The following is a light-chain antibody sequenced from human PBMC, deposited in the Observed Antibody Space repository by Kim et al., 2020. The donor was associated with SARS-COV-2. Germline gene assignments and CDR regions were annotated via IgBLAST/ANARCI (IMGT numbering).Light chain of an antibody. CDR3: NSRDSNDNVV. V-gene: IGLV3-19*01. CDR2: GKN. Sequence: SSELTQDPAVSVVLGQTVRITCQGDSLRSYYATWYQQKPGQAPIVVIYGKNNRPSGIPDRFSGSSSGNTASLTITGTQAGDEADYYCNSRDSNDNVVFGGGTQLTVL. J-gene: IGLJ2*01. CDR1: SLRSYY.